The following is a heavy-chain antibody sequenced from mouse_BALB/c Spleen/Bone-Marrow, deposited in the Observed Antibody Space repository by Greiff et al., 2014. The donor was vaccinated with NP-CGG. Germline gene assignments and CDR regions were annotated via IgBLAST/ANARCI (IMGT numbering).Heavy chain of an antibody. Sequence: QVQLQQPGAELVKPGASVKLSCEASGHTFTNYWMHWVNQRPGQGLEWIGEINPTNGRSNYNEKFKSKATLTVDKSSSTAYMQLSSLTSEDSAVYYCARRGDYYGAMDYWGQGTSVTVSS. CDR1: GHTFTNYW. CDR2: INPTNGRS. D-gene: IGHD1-1*01. CDR3: ARRGDYYGAMDY. J-gene: IGHJ4*01. V-gene: IGHV1S81*02.